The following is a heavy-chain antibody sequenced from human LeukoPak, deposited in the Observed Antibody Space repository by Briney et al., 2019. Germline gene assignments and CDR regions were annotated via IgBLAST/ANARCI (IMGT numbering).Heavy chain of an antibody. CDR1: GGSISSGSYY. CDR3: ASFVLVRDAFDI. D-gene: IGHD6-13*01. Sequence: PSETLSLTCAVSGGSISSGSYYWSWIRQPAGKGLEWIGRICTSGSTNYNPSLKSRVTISVDASKNQFSLKLSSVTAADTAVYYCASFVLVRDAFDIWGQGTMVTVSS. CDR2: ICTSGST. J-gene: IGHJ3*02. V-gene: IGHV4-61*02.